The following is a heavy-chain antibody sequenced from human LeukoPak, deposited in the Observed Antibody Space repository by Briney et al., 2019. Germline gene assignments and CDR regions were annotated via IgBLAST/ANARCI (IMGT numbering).Heavy chain of an antibody. CDR3: AKALRFLEWETLDY. CDR1: GFTFSSYA. Sequence: GGSLRLSCAASGFTFSSYAMSWVRQAPGKGLEWVSAISGSGGSTYYADSVKGRFTISRDNSKNTLYLQMNSLRAEDTAVYYCAKALRFLEWETLDYWGQGTLVTVSS. V-gene: IGHV3-23*01. D-gene: IGHD3-3*01. CDR2: ISGSGGST. J-gene: IGHJ4*02.